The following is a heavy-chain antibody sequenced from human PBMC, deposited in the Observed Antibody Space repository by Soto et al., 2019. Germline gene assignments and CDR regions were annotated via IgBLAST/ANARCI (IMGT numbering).Heavy chain of an antibody. D-gene: IGHD4-17*01. V-gene: IGHV4-34*01. CDR2: INHSGST. CDR3: ARVKYGDFDY. CDR1: GGSFSGYY. J-gene: IGHJ4*02. Sequence: SETLSLTCAVYGGSFSGYYWSWIRQPPGKGLEWIGEINHSGSTNYNPSLKSRVTISVDTSKNQFSLKLSSVTAADTAVYYCARVKYGDFDYWGQGTLVTVS.